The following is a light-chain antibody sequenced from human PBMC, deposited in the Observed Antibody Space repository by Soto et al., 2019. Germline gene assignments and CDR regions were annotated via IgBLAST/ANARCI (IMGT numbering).Light chain of an antibody. CDR1: QSITSY. CDR3: HQSYSTPRT. V-gene: IGKV1-39*01. CDR2: TAS. J-gene: IGKJ1*01. Sequence: DIQMTQSPSSLSASVGDRVTITCRASQSITSYLNWYQQKPGKAPKRLIYTASRLDSGVPSRFSGSGSGTDFALSISRLQPEDFATYYCHQSYSTPRTFGQGPKVEIK.